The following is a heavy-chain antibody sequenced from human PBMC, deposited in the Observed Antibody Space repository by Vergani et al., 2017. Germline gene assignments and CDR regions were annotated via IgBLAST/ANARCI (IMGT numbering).Heavy chain of an antibody. CDR3: AKDILGIAATGTGFDY. J-gene: IGHJ4*02. CDR1: GFTLGDYA. D-gene: IGHD6-13*01. CDR2: ISWSSGSI. V-gene: IGHV3-9*03. Sequence: EVQLVESGGGLVQPGRSLRLSCSASGFTLGDYAMHWVRQAPGKGLEWVSGISWSSGSIDYADSVKGRFTISRDNAKNSLYLQMNSLRAEDMALYYCAKDILGIAATGTGFDYWGQGTLVTVSS.